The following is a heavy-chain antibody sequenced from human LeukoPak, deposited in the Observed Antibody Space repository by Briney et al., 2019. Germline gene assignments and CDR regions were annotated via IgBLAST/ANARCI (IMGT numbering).Heavy chain of an antibody. V-gene: IGHV4-38-2*02. CDR1: GYSISSGYY. D-gene: IGHD3-22*01. Sequence: SETLSLTCTVSGYSISSGYYWGWIRQPPGKGLEWIGSIYHSGSTYYNPSLKSRVTISVDTSKNQFSLKLSSVTAADTAVYYCARVDSSGYVGYWGQGTLVTASS. CDR3: ARVDSSGYVGY. J-gene: IGHJ4*02. CDR2: IYHSGST.